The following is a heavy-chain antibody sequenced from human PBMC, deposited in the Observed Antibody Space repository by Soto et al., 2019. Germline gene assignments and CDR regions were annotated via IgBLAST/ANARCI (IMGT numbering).Heavy chain of an antibody. D-gene: IGHD2-21*01. J-gene: IGHJ4*02. V-gene: IGHV4-4*07. CDR2: VYSSGTT. CDR3: ARDIASYAYGEGY. CDR1: GGSINSYW. Sequence: SETLSLTCTVSGGSINSYWWSWIRQPAGKGLEWIGRVYSSGTTDYNPSLNSRATMSVETSKNQFSLKLSSVTAADTAVYYCARDIASYAYGEGYWGQGIQVTVS.